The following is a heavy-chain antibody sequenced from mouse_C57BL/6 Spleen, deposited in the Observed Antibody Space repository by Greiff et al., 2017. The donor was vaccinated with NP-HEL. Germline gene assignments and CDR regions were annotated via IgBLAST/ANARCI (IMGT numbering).Heavy chain of an antibody. J-gene: IGHJ3*01. V-gene: IGHV5-6*01. CDR1: GFTFSSYG. Sequence: EVKLQESGGDLVKPGGSLKLSCAASGFTFSSYGMSWVRQTPDKRLEWVATISSGGSYTYYPDSVKGRFTIARDNAKNTLYLQMSSLKSEDTAMYYCAREDSSGYPFAYWGQGTLVTVSA. CDR2: ISSGGSYT. CDR3: AREDSSGYPFAY. D-gene: IGHD3-2*02.